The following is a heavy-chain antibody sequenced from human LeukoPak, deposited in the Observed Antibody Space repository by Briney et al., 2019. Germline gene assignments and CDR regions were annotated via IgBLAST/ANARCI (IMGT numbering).Heavy chain of an antibody. D-gene: IGHD6-19*01. CDR1: GYSFTSYR. CDR2: IYPLDSHT. Sequence: GESLKISCKGSGYSFTSYRIGWVRQMPGKGLEWMGIIYPLDSHTRYSPSFQGQVTISADKSISTAYLQWSSLKASDTAMYYCARLSSGWYSNFDYWGQGTLVTVSS. V-gene: IGHV5-51*01. J-gene: IGHJ4*02. CDR3: ARLSSGWYSNFDY.